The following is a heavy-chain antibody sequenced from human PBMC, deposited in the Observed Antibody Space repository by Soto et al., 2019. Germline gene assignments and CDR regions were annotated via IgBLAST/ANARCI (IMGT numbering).Heavy chain of an antibody. CDR2: ISSGSTTI. D-gene: IGHD1-1*01. V-gene: IGHV3-48*02. CDR3: ARVRRNDASDYYGMDV. CDR1: GFSFSTST. Sequence: GGSLRLSCAASGFSFSTSTMNWVRQAPGKGLEWVSYISSGSTTIYYADSVKGRFTISRDNGKNSLYLQMGSLRDEDTAVYYCARVRRNDASDYYGMDVWGQGTTVTVSS. J-gene: IGHJ6*02.